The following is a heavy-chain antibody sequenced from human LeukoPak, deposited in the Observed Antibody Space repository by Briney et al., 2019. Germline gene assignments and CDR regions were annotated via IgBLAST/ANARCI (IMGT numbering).Heavy chain of an antibody. Sequence: SETLSLTCTVSGASISGYYWSWIRQPPGKGLEWVGYIFYSGRTNYNPSLKSRVTISVDTPKNQFSLKLSSVTAADTAVYYCARCPRTSDAFDIWGQGTMVTVSA. J-gene: IGHJ3*02. CDR1: GASISGYY. CDR2: IFYSGRT. V-gene: IGHV4-59*01. CDR3: ARCPRTSDAFDI.